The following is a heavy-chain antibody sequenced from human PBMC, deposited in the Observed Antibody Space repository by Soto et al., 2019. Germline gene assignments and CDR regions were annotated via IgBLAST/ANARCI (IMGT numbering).Heavy chain of an antibody. Sequence: GDSVKVSCKASGYTLTSYDINCVRQATGHGLEWMGWMNPNRGTSCSAQKLQGRFTMTRNTSLSTAYMELGSVISEETAVYYGARVEGLVADYWGQGTLVTVSS. CDR1: GYTLTSYD. CDR3: ARVEGLVADY. J-gene: IGHJ4*02. V-gene: IGHV1-8*01. CDR2: MNPNRGTS. D-gene: IGHD5-12*01.